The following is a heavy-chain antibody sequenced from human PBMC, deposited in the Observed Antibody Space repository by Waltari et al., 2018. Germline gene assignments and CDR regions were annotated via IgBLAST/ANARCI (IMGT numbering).Heavy chain of an antibody. V-gene: IGHV1-24*01. D-gene: IGHD3-3*01. CDR2: FDPEDGEA. CDR1: GYTLPALS. J-gene: IGHJ4*02. CDR3: ASGLIIPGRFRLGY. Sequence: QVQPEPSGAEVQKPGAAVKVPCKVVGYTLPALSSDRVRQAPGKGLEWMGGFDPEDGEAVFAQKFQGRLTLTEDTPANTAYMELTSLTSEDTAVYYCASGLIIPGRFRLGYWGQGTLVTVSA.